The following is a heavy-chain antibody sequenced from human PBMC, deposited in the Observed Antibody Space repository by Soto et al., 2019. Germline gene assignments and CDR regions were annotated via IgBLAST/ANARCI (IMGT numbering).Heavy chain of an antibody. V-gene: IGHV3-23*01. D-gene: IGHD3-10*01. Sequence: WGSLKLSGAASGFTFSSDAMTWVRQATGKGLEWVSAISGSGGSTYYADSVKGRFTISRDNSKNTLYLQMNSLRAEDTAVYYCAPGNYGSPWGQGTLVTVSS. CDR2: ISGSGGST. CDR3: APGNYGSP. CDR1: GFTFSSDA. J-gene: IGHJ4*02.